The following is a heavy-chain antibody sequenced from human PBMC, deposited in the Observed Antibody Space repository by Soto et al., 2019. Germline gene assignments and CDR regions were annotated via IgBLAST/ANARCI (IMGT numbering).Heavy chain of an antibody. CDR2: IDPSDSYT. D-gene: IGHD2-15*01. CDR1: GYSFTSYW. CDR3: ARPIKYCSGGSCYYYYYGMDV. Sequence: PEESLKISCKGSGYSFTSYWISWVRQMPGKGLEWMGRIDPSDSYTNYSPSFQGHVTISADKSISTAYLQWSSLKASDTAMYYCARPIKYCSGGSCYYYYYGMDVWGQGTTVTVSS. J-gene: IGHJ6*02. V-gene: IGHV5-10-1*01.